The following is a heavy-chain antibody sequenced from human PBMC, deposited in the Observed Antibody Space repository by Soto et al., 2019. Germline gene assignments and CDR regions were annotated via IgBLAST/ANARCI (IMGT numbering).Heavy chain of an antibody. CDR2: IWYDGSNK. Sequence: GGSLRLSCAASGFTFSSYGMHWVRQAPGKGLEWVAVIWYDGSNKYYADSVKGRFTISRDNSKNTLYLQMNSLRAEDTAVYYCAREGTMVRGDAFDIWGQGTMVTVSS. V-gene: IGHV3-33*01. CDR1: GFTFSSYG. J-gene: IGHJ3*02. CDR3: AREGTMVRGDAFDI. D-gene: IGHD3-10*01.